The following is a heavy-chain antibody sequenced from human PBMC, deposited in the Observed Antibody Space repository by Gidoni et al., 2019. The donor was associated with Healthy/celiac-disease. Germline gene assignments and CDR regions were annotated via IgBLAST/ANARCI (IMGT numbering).Heavy chain of an antibody. D-gene: IGHD1-26*01. CDR2: IYYSGST. CDR1: GGSISSYY. J-gene: IGHJ3*02. V-gene: IGHV4-59*01. CDR3: ARVSRAVGATREGAFDI. Sequence: QVQLQESGPGLVKPSETLSLTCTVSGGSISSYYWSWILQPPGKGLEWIGYIYYSGSTNYNPSRKSRVTISVDTSKNQFSLKLSSVTAADTAVYYCARVSRAVGATREGAFDIWGQGTMVTVSS.